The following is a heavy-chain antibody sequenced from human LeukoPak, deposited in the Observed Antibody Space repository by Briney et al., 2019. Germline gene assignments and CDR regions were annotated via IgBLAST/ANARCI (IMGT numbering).Heavy chain of an antibody. CDR3: TRGQKYISGYTVTELGSGYFDY. CDR1: GGSISSYY. V-gene: IGHV4-59*01. D-gene: IGHD5-18*01. J-gene: IGHJ4*02. CDR2: IFYSGRT. Sequence: SETLSLTCSVSGGSISSYYWSRIRQPPGKGLEWIGYIFYSGRTSYNPSLKSRVTISVDTSKNHFSLTLSSVTAADTAVYYCTRGQKYISGYTVTELGSGYFDYWGQGTLVTVSS.